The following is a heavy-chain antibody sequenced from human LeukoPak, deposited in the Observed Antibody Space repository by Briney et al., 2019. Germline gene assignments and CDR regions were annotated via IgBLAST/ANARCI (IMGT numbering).Heavy chain of an antibody. D-gene: IGHD3-22*01. V-gene: IGHV3-21*01. Sequence: GGSLRLSCAASGFTFSSYSMNWARQAPGKGLEWVSSISSSSSYIYYADSVKGRFTISRDNAKNSLYLQMNSLRAEDTAVYYCARVKVASNYYDSSGPNDAFDIWGQGTMVTVSS. CDR2: ISSSSSYI. CDR3: ARVKVASNYYDSSGPNDAFDI. CDR1: GFTFSSYS. J-gene: IGHJ3*02.